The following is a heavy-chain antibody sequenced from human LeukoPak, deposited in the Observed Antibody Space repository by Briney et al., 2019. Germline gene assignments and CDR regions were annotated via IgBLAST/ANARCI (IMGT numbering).Heavy chain of an antibody. J-gene: IGHJ4*02. CDR3: AKDIFSPDLAHSYGYD. Sequence: PGRSLRLSFAASGFTFDNYAMHWVRQAPGKGLEWVSGISWNSGSMDYGDSVKGRFSISKDNARNILYLQMNSLRAEDTALYYCAKDIFSPDLAHSYGYDWGQGTLVTVSS. V-gene: IGHV3-9*01. CDR1: GFTFDNYA. D-gene: IGHD5-18*01. CDR2: ISWNSGSM.